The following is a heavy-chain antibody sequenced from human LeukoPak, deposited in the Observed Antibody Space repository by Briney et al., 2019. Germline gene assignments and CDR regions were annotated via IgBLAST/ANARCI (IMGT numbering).Heavy chain of an antibody. CDR1: GGSFSGYY. J-gene: IGHJ5*02. CDR3: GEIFSVTTKLRNCFAP. D-gene: IGHD4-17*01. CDR2: INHSGST. Sequence: SETLSLTCAVYGGSFSGYYWTWIRQPPGKGLEWIGEINHSGSTNYNPSLKSRVTISVDTSKNQFSLKLSSVTAADTAVYYCGEIFSVTTKLRNCFAPGGQEPLVPVP. V-gene: IGHV4-34*01.